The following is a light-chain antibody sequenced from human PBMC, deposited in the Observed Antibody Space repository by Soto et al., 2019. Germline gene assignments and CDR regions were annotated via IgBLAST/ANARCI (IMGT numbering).Light chain of an antibody. CDR1: QSISSW. Sequence: DIQMTQSPSTLSASVGDRVTITCRASQSISSWLAWYQQKPGKAPKLLIYDASSLESGVPSRFSGSGSGTEFTLTITSLQSEDFALYYCQQYHNLWTFGRGTKVDIK. CDR2: DAS. CDR3: QQYHNLWT. V-gene: IGKV1-5*01. J-gene: IGKJ1*01.